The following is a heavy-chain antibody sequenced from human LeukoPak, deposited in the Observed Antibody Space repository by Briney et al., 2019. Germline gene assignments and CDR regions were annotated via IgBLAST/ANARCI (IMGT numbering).Heavy chain of an antibody. V-gene: IGHV3-23*01. J-gene: IGHJ3*01. CDR2: ISFSGGNT. Sequence: GGSLRLSCAASGFTFSSYSMNWVRQAPGKGLEWVSLISFSGGNTYYADSVRGRFTISRDNSKDTLYLQMNSLRAEDTAIYYCVRDIELSTWGLGTMVTVSS. CDR3: VRDIELST. CDR1: GFTFSSYS. D-gene: IGHD3-16*02.